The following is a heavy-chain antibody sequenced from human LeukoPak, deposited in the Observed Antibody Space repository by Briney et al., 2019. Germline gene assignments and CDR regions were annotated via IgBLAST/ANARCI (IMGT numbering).Heavy chain of an antibody. CDR3: ARGFKYYYDR. J-gene: IGHJ4*02. V-gene: IGHV4-34*01. CDR1: GFTFSSYA. Sequence: GSLRLSCAASGFTFSSYAMSWVRQAPGKGLEWIGEINHSGSTNYNPSLKSRVTISVDTSKNQFSLKLSSVTAADTAVYYCARGFKYYYDRWGQGTLVTVSS. CDR2: INHSGST. D-gene: IGHD3-22*01.